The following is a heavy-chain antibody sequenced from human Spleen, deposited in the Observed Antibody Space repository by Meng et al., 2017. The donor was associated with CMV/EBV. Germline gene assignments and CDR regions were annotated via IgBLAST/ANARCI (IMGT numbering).Heavy chain of an antibody. CDR1: VYTLTSYK. J-gene: IGHJ4*02. V-gene: IGHV1-8*01. CDR3: ARDTTGFDY. CDR2: MNPHSGNT. Sequence: KGSCKASVYTLTSYKINWVRQATGQGLEWMGWMNPHSGNTGYAQRFQGRVTITRNTSISTAYMELSSLRSEDTAVYYCARDTTGFDYWGQGTLVTVSS. D-gene: IGHD4-11*01.